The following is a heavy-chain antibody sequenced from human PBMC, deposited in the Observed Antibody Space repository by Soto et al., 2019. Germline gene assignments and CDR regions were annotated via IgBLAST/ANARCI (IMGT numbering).Heavy chain of an antibody. V-gene: IGHV3-23*01. CDR3: AKGVSQYTPLALFDY. CDR1: GFTFSSYA. CDR2: ISGSDGRT. Sequence: EVQLLESGGGLVRPGGSLRLSCAASGFTFSSYAMSWVRPAPGKGLEWVSTISGSDGRTYSTDSVKGRFTISRDNSRNTAYLQMNSLRVEDTAVYYCAKGVSQYTPLALFDYWGRGTLVTVSS. J-gene: IGHJ4*02. D-gene: IGHD5-18*01.